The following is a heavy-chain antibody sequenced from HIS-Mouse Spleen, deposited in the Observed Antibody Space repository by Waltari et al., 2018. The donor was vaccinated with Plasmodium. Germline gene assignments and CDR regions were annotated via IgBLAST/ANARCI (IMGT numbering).Heavy chain of an antibody. V-gene: IGHV3-7*01. CDR1: GSTFGSYW. J-gene: IGHJ2*01. CDR3: ASSWYWYFDL. CDR2: IKQDGSEK. Sequence: EVQLVESGGGLVEPGGSLRLSCAASGSTFGSYWMSWARQAPGKGLEWVANIKQDGSEKYYVDSVKGRFTISRDNAKNSLYLQMNSLRAEDTAVYYCASSWYWYFDLWGRGTLVTVSS. D-gene: IGHD6-13*01.